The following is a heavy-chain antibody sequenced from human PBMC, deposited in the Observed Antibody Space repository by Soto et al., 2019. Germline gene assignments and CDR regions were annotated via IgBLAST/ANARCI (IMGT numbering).Heavy chain of an antibody. J-gene: IGHJ4*02. Sequence: GGSLRLSCTASGFTFGDYAMSWFRQAPGKGLEWVGFIRSKAYGGTTEYAASVKGRFTISRDDSKSIAYLQMNSLKTEDTAVYYCTRSPPEVRGVITSSFDYWGQGTLVTVSS. V-gene: IGHV3-49*03. CDR2: IRSKAYGGTT. D-gene: IGHD3-10*01. CDR3: TRSPPEVRGVITSSFDY. CDR1: GFTFGDYA.